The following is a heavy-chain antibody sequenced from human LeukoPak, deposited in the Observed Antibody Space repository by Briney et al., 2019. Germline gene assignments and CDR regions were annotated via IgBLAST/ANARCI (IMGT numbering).Heavy chain of an antibody. CDR3: ARGMDAEAFQN. J-gene: IGHJ1*01. CDR1: GYRFTAYP. CDR2: MNPHSGET. V-gene: IGHV1-2*02. Sequence: GASVKVSCKTSGYRFTAYPLHWVQQAPGQGLEWLGWMNPHSGETNNAQKFQGRVTMTRDTSISVAYMQLSSLRSDDTAVYYCARGMDAEAFQNWGQGTLVTLSS. D-gene: IGHD2-2*03.